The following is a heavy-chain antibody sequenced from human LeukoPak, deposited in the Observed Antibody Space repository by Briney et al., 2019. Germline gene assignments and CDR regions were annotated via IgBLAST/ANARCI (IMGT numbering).Heavy chain of an antibody. Sequence: GGSLRLSCAASGFTFSSYAMGWVRQAPGQGLEWVSAISGNGDTYYADSVKGRFTISRDNSKNTLYLQMNSLRAEDTAVYYCATTGYSSRNYWGQGTLVTVSS. CDR2: ISGNGDT. CDR3: ATTGYSSRNY. D-gene: IGHD6-13*01. V-gene: IGHV3-23*01. J-gene: IGHJ4*02. CDR1: GFTFSSYA.